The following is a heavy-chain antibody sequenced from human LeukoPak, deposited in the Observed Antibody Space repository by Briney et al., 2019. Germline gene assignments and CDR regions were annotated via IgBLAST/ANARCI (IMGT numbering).Heavy chain of an antibody. CDR2: IYYSGSI. CDR1: GRSISSSSYY. Sequence: SQTLSLTCTVSGRSISSSSYYWGWIRQPPGKGLEWIGRIYYSGSIYYNPSVKSRVTISVDTSKNLFCSKVSSMTAPHSTIVYCARDKSGTTIQDAFDIWGQGTMVTVSS. J-gene: IGHJ3*02. D-gene: IGHD1/OR15-1a*01. CDR3: ARDKSGTTIQDAFDI. V-gene: IGHV4-39*07.